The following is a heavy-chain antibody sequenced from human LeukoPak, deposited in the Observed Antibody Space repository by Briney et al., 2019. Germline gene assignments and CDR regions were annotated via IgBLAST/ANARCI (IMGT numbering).Heavy chain of an antibody. V-gene: IGHV6-1*01. CDR2: TYYRSKWYN. D-gene: IGHD6-19*01. J-gene: IGHJ4*02. CDR1: GDSVSSNSAA. Sequence: SQTLSLTCAISGDSVSSNSAAWNWIRQSPSRGLEWLGRTYYRSKWYNDYAVSVKSRITINPDTSKNQFSLQLNSVTPEGTAVYYCARGDGSIAVAGNFDYLGQGTLVTVSS. CDR3: ARGDGSIAVAGNFDY.